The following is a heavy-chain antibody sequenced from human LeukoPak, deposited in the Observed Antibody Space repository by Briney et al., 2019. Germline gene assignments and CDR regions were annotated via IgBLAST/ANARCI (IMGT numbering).Heavy chain of an antibody. Sequence: SETLSLTCTVSGGSISSSSYYWGWIRQPPGKGLEWIGSIYYSGSTYYNPSLKSRVTISVDTSKNQFSLKLSSVTAADTAVYYCASPPEPPYGGNSGPFDYWGQGTLVTVSS. CDR1: GGSISSSSYY. D-gene: IGHD4-23*01. V-gene: IGHV4-39*07. CDR2: IYYSGST. J-gene: IGHJ4*02. CDR3: ASPPEPPYGGNSGPFDY.